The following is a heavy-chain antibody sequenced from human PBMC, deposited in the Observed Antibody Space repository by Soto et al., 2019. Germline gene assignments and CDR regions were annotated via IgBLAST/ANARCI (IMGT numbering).Heavy chain of an antibody. CDR3: ARMGPNSSGYLGWLDP. CDR2: IYPGDSDT. J-gene: IGHJ5*02. CDR1: GYSFTSYW. D-gene: IGHD3-22*01. V-gene: IGHV5-51*01. Sequence: LGESLKISCKGSGYSFTSYWIGWVRQMPGKGLEWMGIIYPGDSDTRYSPSFQGQVTISADKSISTAYLQWSSLKASDTAMYYCARMGPNSSGYLGWLDPWGQGTLVTVYS.